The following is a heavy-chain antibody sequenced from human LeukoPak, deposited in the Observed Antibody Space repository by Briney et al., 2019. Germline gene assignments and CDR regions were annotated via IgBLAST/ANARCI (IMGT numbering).Heavy chain of an antibody. Sequence: GGSLRLSCAASGFTFSTYAIHWVRQAPVKGLEWVAVISNDGSNKFYADSVKGRFTISRDNSMNTLYLQMNSLRAEDTAVYYCARGLHDSPNWLDPWGQGTLVTVSA. CDR1: GFTFSTYA. J-gene: IGHJ5*02. D-gene: IGHD3-22*01. CDR2: ISNDGSNK. CDR3: ARGLHDSPNWLDP. V-gene: IGHV3-30*01.